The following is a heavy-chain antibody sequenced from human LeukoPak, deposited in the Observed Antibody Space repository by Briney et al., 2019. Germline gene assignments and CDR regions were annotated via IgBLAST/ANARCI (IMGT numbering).Heavy chain of an antibody. J-gene: IGHJ5*01. CDR2: VNPNSGDT. V-gene: IGHV1-2*02. CDR3: ARASGSYWWFDS. D-gene: IGHD1-26*01. CDR1: GYTFSNYG. Sequence: ASVKVSCKASGYTFSNYGVSWLRQAPGQGLEWMGCVNPNSGDTNYAQKFQGSVTMTRDTSISTVYMELSRFRSDDTAVYYCARASGSYWWFDSWGQGTLVTVSS.